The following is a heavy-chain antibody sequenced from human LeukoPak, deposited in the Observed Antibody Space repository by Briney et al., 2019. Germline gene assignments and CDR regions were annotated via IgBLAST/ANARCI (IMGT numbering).Heavy chain of an antibody. V-gene: IGHV1-69*04. CDR1: GGTFSSYA. Sequence: SVKVSCKASGGTFSSYAISWVRQAPGQGLEWMGRIIPILGIANYAQKFQGRVTITADKSTSTAYMELSSLRSEDTAVYYCARGLGYSSGWYYYWGQGTLVTVSS. CDR3: ARGLGYSSGWYYY. CDR2: IIPILGIA. J-gene: IGHJ4*02. D-gene: IGHD6-19*01.